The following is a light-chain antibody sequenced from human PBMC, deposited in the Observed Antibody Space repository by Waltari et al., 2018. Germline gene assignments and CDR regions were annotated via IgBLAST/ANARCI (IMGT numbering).Light chain of an antibody. CDR1: DSVKNN. V-gene: IGKV1-5*03. CDR3: QAYNFYPVT. Sequence: DFQMTQSPYTLSASVGDRVTITCRASDSVKNNLAWFQHKPGKAPKVLIHKASKLEGGVPSRFSGSGYGTDFTLTISSLQPDDFATYYCQAYNFYPVTFGGGTKVEIK. CDR2: KAS. J-gene: IGKJ4*01.